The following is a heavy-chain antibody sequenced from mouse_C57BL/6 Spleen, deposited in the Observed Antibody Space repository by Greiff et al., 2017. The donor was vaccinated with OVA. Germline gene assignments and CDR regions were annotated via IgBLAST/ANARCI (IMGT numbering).Heavy chain of an antibody. D-gene: IGHD2-4*01. J-gene: IGHJ2*01. CDR1: GFTFSSYG. CDR3: ARQAAIIYYDYGFDY. Sequence: EVQGVESGGDLVKPGGSLKLSCAASGFTFSSYGMSWVRQTPDKRLEWVATISSGGSYTYYPDSVKGRFTISRDNAKNTLYLQMSSLKSEDTAMYYCARQAAIIYYDYGFDYWGQGTTLTVSS. CDR2: ISSGGSYT. V-gene: IGHV5-6*01.